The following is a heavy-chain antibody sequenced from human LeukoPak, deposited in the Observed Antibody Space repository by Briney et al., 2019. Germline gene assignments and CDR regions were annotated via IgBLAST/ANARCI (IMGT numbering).Heavy chain of an antibody. CDR1: GFTFSSYG. Sequence: GGSLRLSCAASGFTFSSYGMNWVRQAPGKGPEWVSSISSISAYTHYADSVKGRFTISRDNAKNTVYLQMNSLRTEDTAVYYCARGLPNYYGMDVWGQGTTVTVSS. V-gene: IGHV3-21*01. CDR3: ARGLPNYYGMDV. J-gene: IGHJ6*02. CDR2: ISSISAYT.